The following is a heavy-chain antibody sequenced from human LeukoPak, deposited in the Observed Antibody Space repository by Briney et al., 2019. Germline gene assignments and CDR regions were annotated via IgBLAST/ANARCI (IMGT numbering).Heavy chain of an antibody. Sequence: GGSLRLSCAASGFTFSSYKMNWVRQAPGKGLEWVSSISSSSGYIYYADSVKGRFTISRDNAKNSLYLQMNSLRAEDTAVYYCARNFGSGSPNYYTYYGLDVWGQGTTVTASS. J-gene: IGHJ6*02. V-gene: IGHV3-21*01. CDR2: ISSSSGYI. CDR1: GFTFSSYK. D-gene: IGHD3-10*01. CDR3: ARNFGSGSPNYYTYYGLDV.